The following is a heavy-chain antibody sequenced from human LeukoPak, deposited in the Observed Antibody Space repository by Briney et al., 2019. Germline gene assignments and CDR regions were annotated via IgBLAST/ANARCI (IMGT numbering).Heavy chain of an antibody. CDR3: ARYIVSYPHDAFDI. V-gene: IGHV4-59*01. J-gene: IGHJ3*02. Sequence: SETLSLTCTVSGGSISSYYWSWIRQPPGKGLEWIGYIYYSGSTSYIPSLKSRVTISVDTSKKQFSLKLSSVTAADTAFYYCARYIVSYPHDAFDIWGQGTMVTVSS. D-gene: IGHD1-26*01. CDR1: GGSISSYY. CDR2: IYYSGST.